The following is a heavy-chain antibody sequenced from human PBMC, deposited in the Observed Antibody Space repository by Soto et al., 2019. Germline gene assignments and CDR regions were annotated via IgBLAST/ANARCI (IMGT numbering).Heavy chain of an antibody. V-gene: IGHV3-21*01. CDR3: ARSPKGIVLMAKYYFDY. J-gene: IGHJ4*02. CDR2: ISSSSSYI. CDR1: GFTFSSYS. Sequence: EVQLVESGGGLVKPGGSLRLSCAASGFTFSSYSMNWVRQAPGKGLEWVSSISSSSSYIYYADSVKGRFTISRDNAKNSLYLQMNSLRAEDTAVYYCARSPKGIVLMAKYYFDYWGQGTLVTVSS. D-gene: IGHD2-8*01.